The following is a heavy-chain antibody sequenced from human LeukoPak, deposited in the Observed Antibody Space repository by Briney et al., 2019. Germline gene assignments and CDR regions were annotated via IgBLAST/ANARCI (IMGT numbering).Heavy chain of an antibody. CDR1: GGSISSYY. CDR3: ARDLPYYYGSGSTQDYYYMDV. Sequence: SETLSLTCTASGGSISSYYWSWIRQPAGKGLEWIGRIYTSGSTNYNPSLKSRVTMSVDTSKNQFSLKLSSVTAADTAVYYCARDLPYYYGSGSTQDYYYMDVWGKGTTVTVSS. CDR2: IYTSGST. J-gene: IGHJ6*03. D-gene: IGHD3-10*01. V-gene: IGHV4-4*07.